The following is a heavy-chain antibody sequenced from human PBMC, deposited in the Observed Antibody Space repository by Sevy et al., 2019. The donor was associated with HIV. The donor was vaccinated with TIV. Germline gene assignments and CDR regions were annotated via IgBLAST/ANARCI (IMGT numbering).Heavy chain of an antibody. CDR3: AKDPPTHNYYGSSGYFDN. CDR2: ISDSGGNT. Sequence: GESLKISCAASGFTFSSYARSWVRQAPEKGLEWVSVISDSGGNTYYADSVKGRFTISRDNSRNTLYLQMNSLRAEDTAVYYCAKDPPTHNYYGSSGYFDNWGQGTLVTVSS. CDR1: GFTFSSYA. V-gene: IGHV3-23*01. D-gene: IGHD3-22*01. J-gene: IGHJ5*02.